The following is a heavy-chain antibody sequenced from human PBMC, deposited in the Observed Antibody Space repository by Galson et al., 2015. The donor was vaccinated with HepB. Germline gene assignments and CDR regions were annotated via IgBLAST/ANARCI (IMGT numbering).Heavy chain of an antibody. Sequence: SLRLACAASGFAFSSYAMSWVRQAPGKGLEWVSAISGSGGSTYYADSVKGRFTISRDNSKNTLYLQMNSLRAEDTAVYYCAKDTGRSGSYTHWGQGTLVTVSS. J-gene: IGHJ4*02. V-gene: IGHV3-23*01. CDR1: GFAFSSYA. D-gene: IGHD1-26*01. CDR2: ISGSGGST. CDR3: AKDTGRSGSYTH.